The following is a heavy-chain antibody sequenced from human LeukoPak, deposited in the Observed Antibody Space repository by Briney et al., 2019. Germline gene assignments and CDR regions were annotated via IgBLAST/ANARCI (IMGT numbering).Heavy chain of an antibody. CDR1: GGSFSGYY. J-gene: IGHJ5*02. D-gene: IGHD5-18*01. Sequence: PSETLSLTCAVYGGSFSGYYWSWIRQPPGKGLEWIGEINHSGSTNYNPSLKSRVTISVDTSKNQFSLKLSSVTAADTAVYYCARAPSGYSYGSGWFDPWGQGTLVTVSS. CDR3: ARAPSGYSYGSGWFDP. CDR2: INHSGST. V-gene: IGHV4-34*01.